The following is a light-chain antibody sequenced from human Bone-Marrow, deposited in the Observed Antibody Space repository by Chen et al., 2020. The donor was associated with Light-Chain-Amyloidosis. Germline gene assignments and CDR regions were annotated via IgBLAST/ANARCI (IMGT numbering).Light chain of an antibody. CDR3: SSYTGADNLFV. CDR2: DVD. Sequence: QSALTQPRSVSGSPGQTVTISCTGTISDVGAYHYVSWYQQHSGEAPKFIIYDVDKRPSGVPDRFSGSKSGNTASLTISGLQPEDDADYYCSSYTGADNLFVFGSVTSVTVL. J-gene: IGLJ1*01. V-gene: IGLV2-11*01. CDR1: ISDVGAYHY.